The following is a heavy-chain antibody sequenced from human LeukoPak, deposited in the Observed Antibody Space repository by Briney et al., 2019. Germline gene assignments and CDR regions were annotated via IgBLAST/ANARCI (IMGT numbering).Heavy chain of an antibody. CDR3: ARGITGTNNWFDP. CDR2: IYSGGGT. J-gene: IGHJ5*02. V-gene: IGHV3-66*02. D-gene: IGHD1/OR15-1a*01. CDR1: GFTVSSNY. Sequence: SGGSLRLSCAASGFTVSSNYMTWVRQAPGKGLEWVSLIYSGGGTYYADSVKGRFTISRDSSKNTLYLQMNSLRAEDTAVYYCARGITGTNNWFDPWGQGTLVTVSS.